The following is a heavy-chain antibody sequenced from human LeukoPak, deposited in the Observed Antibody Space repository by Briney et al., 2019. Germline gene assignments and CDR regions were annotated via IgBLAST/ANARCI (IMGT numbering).Heavy chain of an antibody. D-gene: IGHD3-3*01. Sequence: GGSLRLSCAASRFTFSSYAMSWVRQAPGKGLEWVSAISGSGGSTYYADSVKGRFTISRDNSKNTLYLQMNSLRAEDTAVYYCAKVGVDILRFLGWLLNTFDYWGQGTLVTVSS. J-gene: IGHJ4*02. CDR3: AKVGVDILRFLGWLLNTFDY. CDR1: RFTFSSYA. CDR2: ISGSGGST. V-gene: IGHV3-23*01.